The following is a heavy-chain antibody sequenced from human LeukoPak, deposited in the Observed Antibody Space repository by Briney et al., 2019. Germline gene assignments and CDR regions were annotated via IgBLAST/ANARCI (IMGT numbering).Heavy chain of an antibody. CDR2: INWNGGRT. CDR3: ATDSQRRRWLPLDY. CDR1: GFSFDEFG. J-gene: IGHJ4*02. D-gene: IGHD4-23*01. V-gene: IGHV3-20*04. Sequence: PGGSLRLSCAASGFSFDEFGMSWVRQPPGKGLEWVSGINWNGGRTGYADSVKGRFTISRDNAKNSLYLQMNSLRAEDTALYYCATDSQRRRWLPLDYWGQGTLVTVSS.